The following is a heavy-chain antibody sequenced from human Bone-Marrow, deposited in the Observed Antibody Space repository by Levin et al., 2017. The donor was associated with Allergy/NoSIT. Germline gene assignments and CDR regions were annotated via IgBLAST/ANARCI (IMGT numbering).Heavy chain of an antibody. J-gene: IGHJ5*02. CDR2: ITWNGGTT. Sequence: RAGGSLRLSCVTSGFTFDDFALTWVRQAPGAGLEWISDITWNGGTTQYTDAVRGRFTISRDNAKNSLFLEMTSLRAEDTAFYYCVRVGRTTLSGVFTYEWLGLWGRGTPVIVSS. CDR1: GFTFDDFA. CDR3: VRVGRTTLSGVFTYEWLGL. V-gene: IGHV3-20*04. D-gene: IGHD3-3*01.